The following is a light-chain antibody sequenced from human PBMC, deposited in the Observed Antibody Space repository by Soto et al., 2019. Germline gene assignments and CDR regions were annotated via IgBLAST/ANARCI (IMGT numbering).Light chain of an antibody. V-gene: IGKV2-30*01. CDR3: MQGTHLPPWT. J-gene: IGKJ1*01. Sequence: DVVMTQSPLSLPVTLGQPASISCRSSQSLLSSDGNTYLNWFQQRPGQSPRRLIYKVSNRDSGVPDRVSGSGSGTDFTLKISSVEAEDVGVYYWMQGTHLPPWTFGQGTKVEIK. CDR2: KVS. CDR1: QSLLSSDGNTY.